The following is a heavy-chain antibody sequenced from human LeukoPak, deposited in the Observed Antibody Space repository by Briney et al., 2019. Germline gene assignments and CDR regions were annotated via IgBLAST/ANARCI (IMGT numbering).Heavy chain of an antibody. CDR3: VSGIGWLPDY. D-gene: IGHD6-19*01. V-gene: IGHV3-7*03. J-gene: IGHJ4*02. CDR2: IKQDGREK. CDR1: AGFTFSDYW. Sequence: PGGSLRLSCAASAGFTFSDYWMNWVRPAPGKGLEWVAIIKQDGREKLYVDSVKGRFTISRDNAKSSLYLQMNSLRAEDTAVYYCVSGIGWLPDYWGQGTLVTVSS.